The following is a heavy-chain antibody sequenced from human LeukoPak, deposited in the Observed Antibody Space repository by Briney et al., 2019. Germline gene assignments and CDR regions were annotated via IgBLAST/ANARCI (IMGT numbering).Heavy chain of an antibody. D-gene: IGHD3-16*01. CDR2: ITTSTGEP. V-gene: IGHV7-4-1*02. J-gene: IGHJ4*02. Sequence: ASVKVSCKASGYTFTVYSINWLRQAPGQGLEWMGWITTSTGEPTYAQGFTGRFVFSLDTSVSTTYLHINGLKAEDTAVYYCARDASMINFDYWGQGSLVTVSS. CDR1: GYTFTVYS. CDR3: ARDASMINFDY.